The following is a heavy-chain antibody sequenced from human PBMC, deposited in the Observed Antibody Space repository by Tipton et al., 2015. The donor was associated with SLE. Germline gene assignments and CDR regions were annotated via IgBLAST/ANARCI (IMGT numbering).Heavy chain of an antibody. V-gene: IGHV1-69*08. J-gene: IGHJ6*03. D-gene: IGHD2-21*02. CDR1: GGTFSTYT. Sequence: QVQLVQSGAELKKPGSSVKVSCKASGGTFSTYTISWVRQAPGQGLEWMGRIIPLLNTATYAQKFQGRVTITADKSTSAASMELRSLTSEDTAVYYCARGGGECTRSTCYSPKDYYMDVWGKGTTVTVSS. CDR2: IIPLLNTA. CDR3: ARGGGECTRSTCYSPKDYYMDV.